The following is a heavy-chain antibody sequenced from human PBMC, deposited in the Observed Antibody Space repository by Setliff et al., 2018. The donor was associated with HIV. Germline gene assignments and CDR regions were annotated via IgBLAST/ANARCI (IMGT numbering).Heavy chain of an antibody. V-gene: IGHV3-53*05. CDR2: IYSGDSGGST. CDR3: ARSIVGANPFDY. CDR1: GFSVSSPY. D-gene: IGHD1-26*01. J-gene: IGHJ4*02. Sequence: PGGSLRLSCAASGFSVSSPYMSWVRQAPGKGLEWVSVIYSGDSGGSTYYADSVKGRFTISRDNSKNTLYLQMNSLRAEDTAVYYCARSIVGANPFDYWGQGTLVTVSS.